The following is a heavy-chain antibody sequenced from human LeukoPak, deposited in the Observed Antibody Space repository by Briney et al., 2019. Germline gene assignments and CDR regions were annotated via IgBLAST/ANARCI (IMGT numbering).Heavy chain of an antibody. Sequence: GGSLRLSCAASGSTFSSYWMSWVRQAPGKGLEWVSAISGSGGSTYYADSVKGRFTISRDNSKNTLYLQMNSLRAEDTAVYYCAKDCLRLIFRVVRCFDYWGQGTLVTVSS. V-gene: IGHV3-23*01. D-gene: IGHD3-3*01. CDR1: GSTFSSYW. CDR2: ISGSGGST. J-gene: IGHJ4*02. CDR3: AKDCLRLIFRVVRCFDY.